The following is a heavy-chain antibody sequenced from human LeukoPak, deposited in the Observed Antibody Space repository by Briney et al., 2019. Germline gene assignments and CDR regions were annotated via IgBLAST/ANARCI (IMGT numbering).Heavy chain of an antibody. CDR2: IKSDGST. V-gene: IGHV3-74*01. CDR3: TRAPSEIGGYYPEYFRH. Sequence: GGSLRLSCAASGFTFSMYWMHWVRQAPGKGLVWVSRIKSDGSTNYADSVKGRFTISRDNAKNTVSLQMNSMRPEDTGVYYCTRAPSEIGGYYPEYFRHWGQGTLVTVSS. D-gene: IGHD3-22*01. J-gene: IGHJ1*01. CDR1: GFTFSMYW.